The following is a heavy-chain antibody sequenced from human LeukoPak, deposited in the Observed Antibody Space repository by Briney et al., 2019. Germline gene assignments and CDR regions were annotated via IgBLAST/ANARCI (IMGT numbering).Heavy chain of an antibody. CDR2: INHSGST. Sequence: SETLSLTCAVYGGSFSGYYWSWIRQPPGKGLEWIGEINHSGSTNYNPSLKSRVTISVDTSKNQFSLKLSSVTAADTAVYYCARESSGSYSANWLDPWGQGTLVTVSS. CDR1: GGSFSGYY. CDR3: ARESSGSYSANWLDP. J-gene: IGHJ5*02. D-gene: IGHD3-10*01. V-gene: IGHV4-34*01.